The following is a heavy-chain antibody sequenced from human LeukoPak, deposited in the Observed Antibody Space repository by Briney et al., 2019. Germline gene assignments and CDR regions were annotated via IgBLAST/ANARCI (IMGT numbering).Heavy chain of an antibody. CDR2: ISYSGRA. Sequence: SETLSLTCTVSGGSISSGNHFWSWIRQHPGKGLEWIGYISYSGRADYSPSLKSRVTISVDTSKNQLSLKLRSVTAADTAVYYCARALGHRGSYWVGQGFDYWGQGTLVTVSS. CDR3: ARALGHRGSYWVGQGFDY. CDR1: GGSISSGNHF. V-gene: IGHV4-31*03. J-gene: IGHJ4*02. D-gene: IGHD1-26*01.